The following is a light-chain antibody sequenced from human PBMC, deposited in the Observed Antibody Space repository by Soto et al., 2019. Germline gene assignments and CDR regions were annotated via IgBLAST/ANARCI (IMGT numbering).Light chain of an antibody. V-gene: IGLV1-47*01. CDR1: SSNIGSNY. J-gene: IGLJ2*01. CDR3: AAWDDSLSGLV. CDR2: RNN. Sequence: QSVLTQPPSASGTPGQRVTISCSGSSSNIGSNYVYWYQQLPGTAPKLLIYRNNQRPSEVPDRFTGSKSGTSASLAISGLGSEDEADYYCAAWDDSLSGLVFGGGTKLTVL.